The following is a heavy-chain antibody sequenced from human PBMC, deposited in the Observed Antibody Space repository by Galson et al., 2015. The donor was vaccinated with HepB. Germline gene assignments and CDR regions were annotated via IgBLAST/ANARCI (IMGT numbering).Heavy chain of an antibody. CDR1: GFTFSSYG. D-gene: IGHD1-26*01. J-gene: IGHJ5*02. Sequence: SLRLSCAASGFTFSSYGMHWVRQAPGKGLEWVAVIWYDGSNKYYADSVKGRFTISRDNSKNTPYLQMNSLRAEDTAVYYCARDRGVVGATARGWFDPWGQGTLVTVSS. CDR2: IWYDGSNK. CDR3: ARDRGVVGATARGWFDP. V-gene: IGHV3-33*01.